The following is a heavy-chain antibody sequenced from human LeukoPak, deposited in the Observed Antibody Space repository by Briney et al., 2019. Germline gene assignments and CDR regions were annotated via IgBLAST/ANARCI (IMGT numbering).Heavy chain of an antibody. V-gene: IGHV4-39*01. CDR3: ARPDYYYYHMDV. J-gene: IGHJ6*03. CDR2: IYYSGST. Sequence: PSETLSLTCSVSGGSISSSSYYWGWIRQPPGKGLEWIANIYYSGSTYYNPSLKSRVTISVDTSKNQFTLKLSSVTAAGTAVYYCARPDYYYYHMDVWGKGTTVTVS. CDR1: GGSISSSSYY.